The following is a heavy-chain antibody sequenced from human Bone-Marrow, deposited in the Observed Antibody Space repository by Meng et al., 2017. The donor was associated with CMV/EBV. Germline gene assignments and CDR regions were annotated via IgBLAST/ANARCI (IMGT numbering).Heavy chain of an antibody. V-gene: IGHV1-2*02. CDR2: INPNSGGT. J-gene: IGHJ4*02. Sequence: ASVKVSCKASGYTFTGYYMHWVRQAPGQGLEWMGWINPNSGGTNYAQKFQGRVTMTRDTSISTAYMELSRLRSDDTAVYYCARVSRDEMATIDFDYWGQGTLVTVSS. CDR3: ARVSRDEMATIDFDY. CDR1: GYTFTGYY. D-gene: IGHD5-24*01.